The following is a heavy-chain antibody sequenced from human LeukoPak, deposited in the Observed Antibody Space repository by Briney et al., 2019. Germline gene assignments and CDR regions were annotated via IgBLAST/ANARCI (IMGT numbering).Heavy chain of an antibody. V-gene: IGHV3-21*05. CDR2: ISSSSTYT. D-gene: IGHD4-23*01. CDR1: GFTFSSSD. J-gene: IGHJ4*02. CDR3: ARGLRWDLGSHFDY. Sequence: PGGSLRLSCAASGFTFSSSDMNWARQAPGKGLEWISYISSSSTYTNYADSVKGRFTISRDNAKNSLYMQMNSLRAGDTAVYYCARGLRWDLGSHFDYWGQGTLVTVSS.